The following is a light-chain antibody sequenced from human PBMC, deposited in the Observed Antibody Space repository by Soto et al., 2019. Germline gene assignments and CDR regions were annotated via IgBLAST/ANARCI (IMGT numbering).Light chain of an antibody. V-gene: IGLV1-40*01. CDR3: QSYDSRLSVL. CDR1: SSNIGAGYD. CDR2: GNS. Sequence: QSVLTQPPSVSGAPGQRVTISCTGSSSNIGAGYDVHWYQQIPGTAPKLLIYGNSNRPSGVPDRFSGSKSGTSASLAITGLQAEDDADYYCQSYDSRLSVLFGGGTQLTVL. J-gene: IGLJ2*01.